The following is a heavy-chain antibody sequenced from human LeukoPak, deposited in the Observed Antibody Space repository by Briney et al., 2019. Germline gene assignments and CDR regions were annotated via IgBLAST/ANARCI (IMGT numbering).Heavy chain of an antibody. Sequence: SETLSLTCTVSGGSISSGSYYWSWIRQPAGKGLEWIGRIYTSGSTNYNPSLKSRVTISVDTSKNQFSLKLSSVTAADTAVYYCARIPYSYGPREYWGQGTLVTVSA. CDR2: IYTSGST. CDR3: ARIPYSYGPREY. CDR1: GGSISSGSYY. D-gene: IGHD5-18*01. V-gene: IGHV4-61*02. J-gene: IGHJ4*02.